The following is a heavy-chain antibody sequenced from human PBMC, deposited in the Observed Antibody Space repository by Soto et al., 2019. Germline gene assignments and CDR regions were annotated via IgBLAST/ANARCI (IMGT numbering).Heavy chain of an antibody. J-gene: IGHJ4*02. V-gene: IGHV4-30-4*01. D-gene: IGHD3-22*01. CDR1: GGSMSSADHY. CDR3: ARSKSPYYDSSGYYDYFDY. Sequence: PSETLSLTWAVSGGSMSSADHYWIWILQPPGKGLEWIGYIYYSGSTYYNPSLKSRVTISVDTSKNQFSLKLSSVTAADTAVYYCARSKSPYYDSSGYYDYFDYWGQGNLVTGSS. CDR2: IYYSGST.